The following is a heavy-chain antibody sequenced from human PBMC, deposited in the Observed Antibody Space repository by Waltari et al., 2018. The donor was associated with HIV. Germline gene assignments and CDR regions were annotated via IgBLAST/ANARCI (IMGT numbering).Heavy chain of an antibody. J-gene: IGHJ2*01. D-gene: IGHD2-21*02. CDR2: MNDGGKS. CDR3: ARGPRPSTVTAPGWYFDL. Sequence: TGLLKPSETLSRTCAVYGGSFTGHYWSWIRETPGEGLQWIGEMNDGGKSNYNPTLKSRAVMTIDPSKKQFSLKLKSVTAADTGVYYCARGPRPSTVTAPGWYFDLRGRGTLVTVSS. CDR1: GGSFTGHY. V-gene: IGHV4-34*01.